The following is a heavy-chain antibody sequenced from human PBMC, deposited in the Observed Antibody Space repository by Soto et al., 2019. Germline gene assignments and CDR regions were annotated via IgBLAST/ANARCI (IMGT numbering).Heavy chain of an antibody. CDR1: GGTFSSYA. V-gene: IGHV1-69*13. D-gene: IGHD3-22*01. CDR2: IIPIFGTA. Sequence: GASVKVSCKASGGTFSSYAISWVRQAPGQGLEWMGGIIPIFGTANYAQKFQGRVTITADESTSTAYMELSSLRSEDTAVYYCARDYYDSSGHLYYFDYWGQGTLVTVSS. CDR3: ARDYYDSSGHLYYFDY. J-gene: IGHJ4*02.